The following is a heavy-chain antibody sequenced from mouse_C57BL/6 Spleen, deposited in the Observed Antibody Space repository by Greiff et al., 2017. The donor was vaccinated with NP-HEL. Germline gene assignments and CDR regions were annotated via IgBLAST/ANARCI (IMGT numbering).Heavy chain of an antibody. V-gene: IGHV1-18*01. CDR1: GYTFTDYN. Sequence: VQLQQSGPELVKPGASVKIPCKASGYTFTDYNMDWVKQSHGKSLEWIGDINPNNGGTIYNQKFKGKATLTVDKSSSTAYMELRSLTSEDTAVYYCARLRLRYAMDYWGQGTSVTVSS. CDR2: INPNNGGT. CDR3: ARLRLRYAMDY. J-gene: IGHJ4*01.